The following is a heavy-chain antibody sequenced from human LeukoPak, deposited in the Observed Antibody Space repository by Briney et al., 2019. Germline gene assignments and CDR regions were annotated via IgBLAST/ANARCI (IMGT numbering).Heavy chain of an antibody. CDR3: ARAGYSSSWSKWYFDL. J-gene: IGHJ2*01. CDR2: INPNSGGT. D-gene: IGHD6-13*01. Sequence: ASVKVSCKASGYTFTGYYMHWVRQAPGQGLEWMGWINPNSGGTNYAQKFQGRVTMTRDTSISTAYMELSRLRSDDTAVYYCARAGYSSSWSKWYFDLWGRGALVTVSS. CDR1: GYTFTGYY. V-gene: IGHV1-2*02.